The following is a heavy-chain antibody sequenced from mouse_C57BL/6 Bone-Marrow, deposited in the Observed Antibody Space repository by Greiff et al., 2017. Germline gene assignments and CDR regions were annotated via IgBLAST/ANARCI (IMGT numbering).Heavy chain of an antibody. V-gene: IGHV14-4*01. CDR3: TTYYGSSYWYFDV. CDR2: IDPENGDT. J-gene: IGHJ1*03. D-gene: IGHD1-1*01. CDR1: GFNIKDDY. Sequence: EVQLQQSGAELVRPGASVKLSCTASGFNIKDDYKHWVKQRPEQGLEWIGWIDPENGDTEYASKFQGKATITADTSSNTAYLQLSSLTSEDTAVYYCTTYYGSSYWYFDVWGTGTTVTVSS.